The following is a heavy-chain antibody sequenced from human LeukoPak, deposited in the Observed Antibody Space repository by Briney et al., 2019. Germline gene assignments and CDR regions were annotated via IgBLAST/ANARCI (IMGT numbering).Heavy chain of an antibody. D-gene: IGHD3-9*01. CDR1: GYTFTGYY. CDR3: ARLGRLGYDILTGYYPYYFDY. J-gene: IGHJ4*02. Sequence: ASVKVSCKASGYTFTGYYMHWVRQAPGQGLEWMGWINPNSGGTNYAQKFQGRVTMTRDTSISTAYLQWSSLKASDTAMYYCARLGRLGYDILTGYYPYYFDYWGQGTLVTVSS. V-gene: IGHV1-2*02. CDR2: INPNSGGT.